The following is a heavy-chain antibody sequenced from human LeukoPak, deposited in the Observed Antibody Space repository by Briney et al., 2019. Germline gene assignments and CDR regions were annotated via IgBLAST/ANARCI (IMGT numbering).Heavy chain of an antibody. CDR1: GGSFSGYY. V-gene: IGHV4-34*01. D-gene: IGHD6-6*01. CDR3: ARSRVDGSSSGPFDY. J-gene: IGHJ4*02. Sequence: SETLSLTCAVYGGSFSGYYWSWIRQPPGKGLEWIGSFYHSGNTYYNPSLKSRVTISVDTSKNQFSLKLNSVTAADTAMYYCARSRVDGSSSGPFDYWGQGTLVTVSS. CDR2: FYHSGNT.